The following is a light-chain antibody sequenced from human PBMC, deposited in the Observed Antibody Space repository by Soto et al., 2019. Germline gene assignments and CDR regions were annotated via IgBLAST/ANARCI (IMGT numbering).Light chain of an antibody. CDR3: QQSHSAPLT. J-gene: IGKJ4*01. V-gene: IGKV1-39*01. CDR1: QSISTF. CDR2: SAS. Sequence: DIQMTQSPSSLSASVGDRVTITCRASQSISTFLLWYQQKPGKAPKGLIYSASKLESGVPSRFSGSGSGTDFTLTNSNLQPEDFATYYCQQSHSAPLTFGGGTKVEMK.